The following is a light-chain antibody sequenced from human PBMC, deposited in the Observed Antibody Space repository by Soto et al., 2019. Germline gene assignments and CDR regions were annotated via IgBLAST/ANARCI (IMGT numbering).Light chain of an antibody. J-gene: IGLJ3*02. CDR3: AAWDDSLSGPGV. CDR1: SSNIASNY. Sequence: QSVLTQPPSASGTPGQRVTISCSGSSSNIASNYVSWYQRLPGTAPKLLIYRDNQRPSGVPDRFSASKSVTSASLAISGLRSEDEADYYCAAWDDSLSGPGVFGGGTKVTVL. CDR2: RDN. V-gene: IGLV1-47*01.